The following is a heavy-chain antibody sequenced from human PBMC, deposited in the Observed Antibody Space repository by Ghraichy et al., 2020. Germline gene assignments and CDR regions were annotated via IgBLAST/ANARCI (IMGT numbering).Heavy chain of an antibody. J-gene: IGHJ5*02. CDR1: GGSISSDGYY. D-gene: IGHD5-24*01. CDR3: ARGAQMAGGWFDP. CDR2: IYYSGTT. V-gene: IGHV4-31*03. Sequence: SETLSLTCTVSGGSISSDGYYWNWIRHHPGKGLEWIGYIYYSGTTYYNPSLKSRVTISVDTSKTQFSLRLSSVTAADTAVYYCARGAQMAGGWFDPWGQGTLVTVSS.